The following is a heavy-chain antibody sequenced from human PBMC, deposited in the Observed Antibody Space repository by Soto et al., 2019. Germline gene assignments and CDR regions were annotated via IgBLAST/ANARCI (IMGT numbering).Heavy chain of an antibody. CDR1: GYTFTSYG. V-gene: IGHV1-18*01. D-gene: IGHD5-18*01. J-gene: IGHJ4*02. Sequence: GASVKVSCKASGYTFTSYGISWVRQAPGQGLEWMGWISAYNGNTNYAQKFQGRVTMTTDTSTSTAYMELRSLRSDDTAVYYCARVVVDTAMVIFDYWGQGTLVTVPQ. CDR2: ISAYNGNT. CDR3: ARVVVDTAMVIFDY.